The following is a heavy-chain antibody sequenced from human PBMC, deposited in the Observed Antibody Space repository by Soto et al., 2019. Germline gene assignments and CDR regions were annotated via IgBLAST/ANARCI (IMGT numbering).Heavy chain of an antibody. D-gene: IGHD6-19*01. CDR3: ARGSSCWPPRLDY. CDR1: GGPISSYY. Sequence: QVQLQESGPGLVKPSETLSLNCTVSGGPISSYYWSWIRQSPGKGLEWIGYIYYSGSTNYYSSLRCRVTLSVDTSKNHFYLELSSVTAVDTDVYHCARGSSCWPPRLDYWGQGTLVTVSS. CDR2: IYYSGST. V-gene: IGHV4-59*01. J-gene: IGHJ4*02.